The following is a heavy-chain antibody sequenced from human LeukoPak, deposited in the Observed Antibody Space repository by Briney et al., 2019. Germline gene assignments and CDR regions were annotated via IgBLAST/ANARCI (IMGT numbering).Heavy chain of an antibody. CDR3: ARDLDADTAMVNVDY. CDR2: ISSSSSYI. Sequence: PGGSLRLSCAASGFTFSSYSMNWVRQAPGKGLEWVSSISSSSSYIYYADSVKGRFTISRDNAKNSLYLQMNSLRAEDTAVYYCARDLDADTAMVNVDYWGQGTLVTVSS. J-gene: IGHJ4*02. CDR1: GFTFSSYS. V-gene: IGHV3-21*01. D-gene: IGHD5-18*01.